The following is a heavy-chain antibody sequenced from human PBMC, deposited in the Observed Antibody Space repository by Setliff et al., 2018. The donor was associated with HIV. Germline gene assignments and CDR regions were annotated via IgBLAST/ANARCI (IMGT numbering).Heavy chain of an antibody. V-gene: IGHV3-23*01. CDR2: INGSGGST. CDR3: AKGYYGSGTFRYYYYYGMDV. J-gene: IGHJ6*02. CDR1: GFSFSNYA. D-gene: IGHD3-10*01. Sequence: GGSLRLSCAVAGFSFSNYAMTWVRQAPGRGLEWVSAINGSGGSTYYADSVKGRFTISRDNSKNTLYLQMNSLRAEDTAVYYCAKGYYGSGTFRYYYYYGMDVWGQGTTVTVSS.